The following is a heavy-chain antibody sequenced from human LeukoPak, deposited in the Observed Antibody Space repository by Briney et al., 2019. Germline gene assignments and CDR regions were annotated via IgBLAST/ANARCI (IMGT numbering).Heavy chain of an antibody. J-gene: IGHJ6*02. CDR2: ISYDGSNK. D-gene: IGHD3-16*01. Sequence: GRSLRLSCAASGFTFSSYAMHWVRQAPGKGLEWVAVISYDGSNKYYADSVKGRLTISRDNSKNTLYLQMNSLRAEDTAVYYCARDWFGYYYYGMDVWGQGTTVTVSS. CDR3: ARDWFGYYYYGMDV. CDR1: GFTFSSYA. V-gene: IGHV3-30-3*01.